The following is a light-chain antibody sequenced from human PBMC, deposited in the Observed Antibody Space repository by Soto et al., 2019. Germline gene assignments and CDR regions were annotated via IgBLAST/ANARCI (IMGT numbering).Light chain of an antibody. CDR2: GAS. J-gene: IGKJ1*01. Sequence: EIVLTQSPGTLSLSPGERATLSCRASQSVSSSSLAWYQQKPGQATRLLIYGASSRATGIPDRFSGSGSGTDLTLTISRLEPEDFAVDYCQHYGTSSWTFGQGTKGEIK. V-gene: IGKV3-20*01. CDR3: QHYGTSSWT. CDR1: QSVSSSS.